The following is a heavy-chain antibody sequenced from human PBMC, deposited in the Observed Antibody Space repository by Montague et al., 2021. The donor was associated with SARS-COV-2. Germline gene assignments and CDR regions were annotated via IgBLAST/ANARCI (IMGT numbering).Heavy chain of an antibody. Sequence: SETLSLTCTVSGGSISSSSYYWGWIRQPPGKGLEWIGSIYYSGSTYYNPSLKSRITISVDTSKNQFSLKLSSVTAADTAVYYCARESGADSYLDYWGQGALVTVSS. V-gene: IGHV4-39*01. J-gene: IGHJ4*02. CDR2: IYYSGST. D-gene: IGHD3-10*01. CDR1: GGSISSSSYY. CDR3: ARESGADSYLDY.